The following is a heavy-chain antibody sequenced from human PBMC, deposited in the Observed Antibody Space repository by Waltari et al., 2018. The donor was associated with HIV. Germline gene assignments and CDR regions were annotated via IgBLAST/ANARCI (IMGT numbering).Heavy chain of an antibody. CDR1: GFSLSNARLG. D-gene: IGHD3-22*01. CDR3: AREYYYDSSGYWFFDY. CDR2: IFSNDEK. V-gene: IGHV2-26*01. Sequence: QVTLKESGPVLVKPSETLTLTCTVSGFSLSNARLGVSWIRQPPGKALEWLAHIFSNDEKSYSTSLKSRLTISKDTSKSQVVLTMTNMDPVDTATYYCAREYYYDSSGYWFFDYWGQGTLVTVSS. J-gene: IGHJ4*02.